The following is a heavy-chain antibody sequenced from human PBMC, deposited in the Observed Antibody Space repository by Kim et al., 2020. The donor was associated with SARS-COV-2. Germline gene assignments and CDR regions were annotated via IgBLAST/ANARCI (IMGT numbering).Heavy chain of an antibody. V-gene: IGHV5-51*01. Sequence: RYSPFFQGQFTISADKAISSAALQWRSLEASDTAMYYCARRGGPTDAFDIWGQGTMVTVSS. CDR3: ARRGGPTDAFDI. D-gene: IGHD3-16*01. J-gene: IGHJ3*02.